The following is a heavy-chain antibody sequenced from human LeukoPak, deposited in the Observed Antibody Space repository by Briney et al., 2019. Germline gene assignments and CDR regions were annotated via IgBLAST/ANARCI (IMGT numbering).Heavy chain of an antibody. V-gene: IGHV3-7*01. Sequence: VGSLRLSCAASGFTFSSYWMSWVRQAPGKGLEWVANIKQDGSEKYYVDSVKGRFTISRDNAKNSLYLQMNRLRAEDTAVYYCARVDYDFWSGYLFDYWGQGTLVTVSS. CDR1: GFTFSSYW. CDR2: IKQDGSEK. CDR3: ARVDYDFWSGYLFDY. D-gene: IGHD3-3*01. J-gene: IGHJ4*02.